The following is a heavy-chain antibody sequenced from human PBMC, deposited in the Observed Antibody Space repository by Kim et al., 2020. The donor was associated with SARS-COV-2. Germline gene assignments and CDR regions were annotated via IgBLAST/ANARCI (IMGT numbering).Heavy chain of an antibody. CDR1: GGTFSSYA. Sequence: SVKVSCKASGGTFSSYAISWVRQAPGQGLEWMGGIIPIFGTANYAQKFQGRVTITADESTSTAYMELSSLRSEDTAVYYCARGGERQLEGGDINYYYYYMDVWGKGTTVTVSS. CDR2: IIPIFGTA. D-gene: IGHD1-1*01. J-gene: IGHJ6*03. V-gene: IGHV1-69*13. CDR3: ARGGERQLEGGDINYYYYYMDV.